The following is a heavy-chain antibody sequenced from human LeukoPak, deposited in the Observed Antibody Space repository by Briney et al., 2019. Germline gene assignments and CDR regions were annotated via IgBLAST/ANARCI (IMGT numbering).Heavy chain of an antibody. CDR1: GYTFTSYY. D-gene: IGHD6-19*01. J-gene: IGHJ6*02. Sequence: ASVKVSCKACGYTFTSYYKHWVRQAPGQGLEWMGIINPSGGSTSYAQKFQGRVTMTRDTSTSTVYMERSSLRSEDTAVYYCARDGWGYYYYYGMDVWGQGTTVTVSS. CDR2: INPSGGST. CDR3: ARDGWGYYYYYGMDV. V-gene: IGHV1-46*01.